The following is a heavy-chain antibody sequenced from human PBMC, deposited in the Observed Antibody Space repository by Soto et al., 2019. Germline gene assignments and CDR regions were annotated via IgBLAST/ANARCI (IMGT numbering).Heavy chain of an antibody. V-gene: IGHV1-69*06. CDR2: IIPIFGTA. CDR3: AREYTIEWFGKSERGNNWFAP. J-gene: IGHJ5*02. Sequence: SIKFSCKSSGGTFSSYGISWVLQPPSQSLEWMGGIIPIFGTANYAQKFQGRVTITADKSTSTAYMELSSLRSEDTAVYSCAREYTIEWFGKSERGNNWFAPCGQGTLVTVSS. CDR1: GGTFSSYG. D-gene: IGHD3-10*01.